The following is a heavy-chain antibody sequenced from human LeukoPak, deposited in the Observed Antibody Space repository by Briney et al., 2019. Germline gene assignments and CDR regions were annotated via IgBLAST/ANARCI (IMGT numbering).Heavy chain of an antibody. Sequence: SETLSLTCAVYGRSFSSYYWSWIRHPPEKGLEWIGAINHSGSTNYNPSLKSRVTISVDTSKNQYSLELSSVTAADTAVYYCARGVFDYWGQGTLVTVSS. CDR3: ARGVFDY. V-gene: IGHV4-34*01. CDR1: GRSFSSYY. CDR2: INHSGST. J-gene: IGHJ4*02.